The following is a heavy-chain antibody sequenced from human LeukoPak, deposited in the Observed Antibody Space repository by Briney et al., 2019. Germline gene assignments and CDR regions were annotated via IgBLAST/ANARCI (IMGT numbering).Heavy chain of an antibody. J-gene: IGHJ4*02. V-gene: IGHV3-21*01. CDR3: ARHRTASDY. CDR2: ITTSSTYI. D-gene: IGHD3-16*02. Sequence: GGSLRLSCAASGFSFSDFTMTWVRQAPGKGLEWVSSITTSSTYIYFADSLKGRFTISRDSAKNSLYLQVTSLRAEDTAVYYCARHRTASDYWGQGTLVTVSS. CDR1: GFSFSDFT.